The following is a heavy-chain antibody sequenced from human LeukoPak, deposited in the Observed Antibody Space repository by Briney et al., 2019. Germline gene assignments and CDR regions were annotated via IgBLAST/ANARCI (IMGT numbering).Heavy chain of an antibody. D-gene: IGHD6-19*01. V-gene: IGHV3-30*02. Sequence: GGSLRLSCGASGFTFSNYGMLWVRQAPGKGLDWVAFIRYDGNNKLYADSVKGRFTISRDNAKNTLYLQMNSLRAEDTAVYYCARGGYSSGWPDYYYYYYMDVWGKGTTVTVSS. CDR2: IRYDGNNK. CDR1: GFTFSNYG. CDR3: ARGGYSSGWPDYYYYYYMDV. J-gene: IGHJ6*03.